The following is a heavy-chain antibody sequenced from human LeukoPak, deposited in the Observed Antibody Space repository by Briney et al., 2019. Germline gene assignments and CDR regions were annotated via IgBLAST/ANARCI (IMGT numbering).Heavy chain of an antibody. V-gene: IGHV3-23*01. CDR3: AKVPYYDFWSGRSGDY. CDR1: GFTFSSYA. Sequence: GGSLRLSCAASGFTFSSYAMSWVRQAPGKGLEWVSAISGSGGSTYYADSVKGRFTISRDNSKNTLYLQMNSLRAEDTAVYYCAKVPYYDFWSGRSGDYWGQGTLVTVSS. D-gene: IGHD3-3*01. CDR2: ISGSGGST. J-gene: IGHJ4*02.